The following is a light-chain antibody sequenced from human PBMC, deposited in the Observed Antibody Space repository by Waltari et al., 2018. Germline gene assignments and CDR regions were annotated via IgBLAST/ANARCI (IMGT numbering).Light chain of an antibody. V-gene: IGKV1-5*01. J-gene: IGKJ2*01. CDR1: QRVSSW. CDR2: DAS. Sequence: DIQMTQSPSTLSASVRDTVTITCRASQRVSSWLAWYQQKAGKAPTVLIYDASDLESGVPSRFSGSGSDTEFTLTISNLQPDDFATYYCQQYDSYVYTFGQGTKLEIK. CDR3: QQYDSYVYT.